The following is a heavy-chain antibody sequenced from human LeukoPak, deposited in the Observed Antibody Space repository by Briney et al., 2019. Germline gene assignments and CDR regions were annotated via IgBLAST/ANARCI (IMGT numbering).Heavy chain of an antibody. Sequence: GGSLRLSCAASGFTFSSYWMTWVRQAPGKGLEWVAKIKQDGSEKYYVDSVKGRFTISRDNSKNTLYLQMNSLRAEDTAVYYCARGLPGAVALDYWGQGTLVTVSS. CDR2: IKQDGSEK. CDR3: ARGLPGAVALDY. D-gene: IGHD6-19*01. V-gene: IGHV3-7*02. J-gene: IGHJ4*02. CDR1: GFTFSSYW.